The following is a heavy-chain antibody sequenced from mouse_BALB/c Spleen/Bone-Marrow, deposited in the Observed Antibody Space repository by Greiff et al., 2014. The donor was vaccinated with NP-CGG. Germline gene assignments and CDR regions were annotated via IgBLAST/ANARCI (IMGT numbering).Heavy chain of an antibody. CDR3: ARLGRDY. J-gene: IGHJ2*01. CDR2: IYPYNGGT. CDR1: GYTFTYYN. V-gene: IGHV1S29*02. D-gene: IGHD4-1*01. Sequence: DVHLVESXPELVKPGASVKISCKASGYTFTYYNMHWVKQSHGKSLEWIGYIYPYNGGTGYNQKFKSKATLTVDNSSSTAYMELRSLTSEDSAVYYCARLGRDYWGQGTTLTVSS.